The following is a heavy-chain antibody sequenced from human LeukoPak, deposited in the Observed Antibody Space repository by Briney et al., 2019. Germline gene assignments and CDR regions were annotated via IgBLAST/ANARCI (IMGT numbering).Heavy chain of an antibody. D-gene: IGHD1-1*01. CDR2: ISSSSSYI. J-gene: IGHJ6*02. CDR3: ARERLVQVGDAYHYYGMHV. V-gene: IGHV3-21*01. Sequence: TGGSLRLSCSASGFTFSNYKMNWVRRAPGKGLEWVSSISSSSSYIYYADSVKGRFTISRDNAKNSLFLQMNGLRAEDTAVYYCARERLVQVGDAYHYYGMHVRGQGTTVTVSS. CDR1: GFTFSNYK.